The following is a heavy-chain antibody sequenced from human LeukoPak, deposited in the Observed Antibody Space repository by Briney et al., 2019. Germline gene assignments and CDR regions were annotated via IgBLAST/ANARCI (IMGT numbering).Heavy chain of an antibody. J-gene: IGHJ4*02. CDR3: ARRGIVVVPAAITVYYFDY. CDR1: GGSFSGYY. CDR2: INHSGST. Sequence: PSETLSLTCAVYGGSFSGYYWSWIRQPPGKGLEWIGEINHSGSTNYNPSLKSRVTISVDTSKNQFSLKLSSVTAADTAMYYCARRGIVVVPAAITVYYFDYWGQGTLVTVSS. V-gene: IGHV4-34*01. D-gene: IGHD2-2*01.